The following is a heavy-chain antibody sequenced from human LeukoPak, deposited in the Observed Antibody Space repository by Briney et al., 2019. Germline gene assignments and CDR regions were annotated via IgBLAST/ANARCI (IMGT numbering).Heavy chain of an antibody. D-gene: IGHD3-10*01. CDR3: ARDWAGSSYDY. V-gene: IGHV3-21*01. CDR1: RFTLSSYR. Sequence: GGSLRLSCAASRFTLSSYRIHSVRPTPAQGLQWVSSISSTSSYIYYADSVKGRFTISRDNAKNTVYLQMKSLRAEDTAVYYCARDWAGSSYDYWGQGTLVTVSS. CDR2: ISSTSSYI. J-gene: IGHJ4*02.